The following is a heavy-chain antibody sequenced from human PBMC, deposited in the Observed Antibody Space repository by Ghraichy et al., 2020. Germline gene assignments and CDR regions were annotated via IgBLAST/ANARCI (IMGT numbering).Heavy chain of an antibody. Sequence: GGSLRLSCAASGFTFSSYPMHWVRQAPGKGLEWVAVISYDGSNKYYAESVKGRFTISRDDSKNTLYLQMNSLRGEDTAVYYCAREAPYYFDYWGQGTLVTVSS. CDR2: ISYDGSNK. J-gene: IGHJ4*02. CDR1: GFTFSSYP. CDR3: AREAPYYFDY. V-gene: IGHV3-30-3*01.